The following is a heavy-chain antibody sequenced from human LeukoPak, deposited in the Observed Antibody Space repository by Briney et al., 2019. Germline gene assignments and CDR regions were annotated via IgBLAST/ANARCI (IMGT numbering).Heavy chain of an antibody. V-gene: IGHV3-7*01. CDR1: GFTFSSYW. Sequence: PGGSLRLSCAASGFTFSSYWMSWVRQAPGKGLEWVANIKQDGSEKYYVDSVKGRFTISRDNAKNTLYLQMNSLRAEDTAVYYCARVPKAYDSSGYYGRGAFDIWGQGTMVTVSS. CDR2: IKQDGSEK. D-gene: IGHD3-22*01. CDR3: ARVPKAYDSSGYYGRGAFDI. J-gene: IGHJ3*02.